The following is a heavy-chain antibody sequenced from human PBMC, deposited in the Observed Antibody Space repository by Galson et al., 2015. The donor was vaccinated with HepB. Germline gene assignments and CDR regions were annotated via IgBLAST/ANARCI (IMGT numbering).Heavy chain of an antibody. CDR3: ARDKMSSPVTTDGFDF. D-gene: IGHD6-6*01. Sequence: SVKVSCKASRGTFGNYAMAWVRQAPGRGLEWLGRFNFMFATPKYAQRFQGRLTIAADESTGAGYMELSGLTPDDTAVYYCARDKMSSPVTTDGFDFWGQGTQVTV. J-gene: IGHJ4*02. V-gene: IGHV1-69*13. CDR2: FNFMFATP. CDR1: RGTFGNYA.